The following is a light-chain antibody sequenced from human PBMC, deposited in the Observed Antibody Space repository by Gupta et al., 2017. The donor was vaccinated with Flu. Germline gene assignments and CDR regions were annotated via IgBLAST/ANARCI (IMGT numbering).Light chain of an antibody. CDR1: ALPKEY. CDR3: QSTDNSGLYHYV. Sequence: YELTQPPSVSVSPGQTARITCSGDALPKEYAYWYQQKSGQAPVLVIYKDSERPSGIPERFSGSTSGTTVTLTISGVQAEDEADYYCQSTDNSGLYHYVFGSGTKVTVL. V-gene: IGLV3-25*02. CDR2: KDS. J-gene: IGLJ1*01.